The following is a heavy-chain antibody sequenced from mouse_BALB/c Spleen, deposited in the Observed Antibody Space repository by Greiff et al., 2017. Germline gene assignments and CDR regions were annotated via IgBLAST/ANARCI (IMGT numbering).Heavy chain of an antibody. CDR3: AREGYSSGYYAMDY. CDR2: IWAGGST. J-gene: IGHJ4*01. CDR1: GFSLTSYG. Sequence: VQLQQSGPGLVAPSQSLSITCTVSGFSLTSYGVHWVRQPPGKGLEWLGVIWAGGSTNYNSALMSRLSISKDNSKSQVFLKMNRLQTDDTAMYYCAREGYSSGYYAMDYWGQGTSVTVSS. V-gene: IGHV2-9*02. D-gene: IGHD3-1*01.